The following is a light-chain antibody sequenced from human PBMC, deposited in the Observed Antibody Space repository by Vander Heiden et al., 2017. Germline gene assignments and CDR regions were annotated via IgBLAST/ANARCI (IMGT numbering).Light chain of an antibody. V-gene: IGKV1-33*01. CDR1: QDISNY. J-gene: IGKJ4*01. CDR3: QQYDNRPA. Sequence: DIQMTQSPSSLSASVGDRVTITCQASQDISNYLNWYQQKPGKAHTLLIYDASNLETGAPSRFSGSGSGTDFTFTISSLQPEDIATYYCQQYDNRPAFGGGTKVEIK. CDR2: DAS.